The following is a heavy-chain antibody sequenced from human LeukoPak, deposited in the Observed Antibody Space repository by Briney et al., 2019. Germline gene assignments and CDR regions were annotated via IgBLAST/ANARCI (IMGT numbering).Heavy chain of an antibody. CDR3: ARGGVMVRGVIGAYMDV. Sequence: LGASVKVSCKASGYTFTSYDINWVRQATGQGLEWMGWMNPNSGNTGYTQKFQGRVTMTRNTSISTAYMELSSLRSEDTAVYYCARGGVMVRGVIGAYMDVWGKGTTVTISS. J-gene: IGHJ6*03. V-gene: IGHV1-8*01. CDR1: GYTFTSYD. D-gene: IGHD3-10*01. CDR2: MNPNSGNT.